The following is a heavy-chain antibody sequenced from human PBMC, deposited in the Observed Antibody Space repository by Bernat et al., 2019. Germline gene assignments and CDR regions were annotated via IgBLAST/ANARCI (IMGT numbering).Heavy chain of an antibody. J-gene: IGHJ5*02. CDR2: ISGRGTTT. Sequence: DVQLLESGGGLVPPGGSLRLSCSLSGFTLTSYAMSWVRQAPGKGLEWVAGISGRGTTTDYTDSVKGRFTISRDNTKNTLYLLMYSLKVEDTAVYYCVKDLDGGFIAWDQQPSSAFDPWGQGTLVTVSS. D-gene: IGHD6-13*01. CDR3: VKDLDGGFIAWDQQPSSAFDP. V-gene: IGHV3-23*01. CDR1: GFTLTSYA.